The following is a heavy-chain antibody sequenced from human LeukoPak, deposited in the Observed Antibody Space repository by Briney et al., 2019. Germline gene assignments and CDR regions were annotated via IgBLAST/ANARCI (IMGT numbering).Heavy chain of an antibody. CDR1: GFTFNNYA. V-gene: IGHV3-23*01. Sequence: SGGSLRLSCAASGFTFNNYAMNWVRQAPGKGLEWVSSISGGGETTYYADSAKGRFTISRDNSQNTLYLQMNSLRVEDTAVYYCARDYADYVGYFFFDYWGQGTLVTVSS. CDR2: ISGGGETT. CDR3: ARDYADYVGYFFFDY. D-gene: IGHD4-17*01. J-gene: IGHJ4*02.